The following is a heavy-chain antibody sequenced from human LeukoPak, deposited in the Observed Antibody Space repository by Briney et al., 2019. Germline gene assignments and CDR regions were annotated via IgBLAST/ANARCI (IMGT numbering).Heavy chain of an antibody. J-gene: IGHJ3*02. D-gene: IGHD2-15*01. V-gene: IGHV1-69*05. CDR1: GGTFSSYA. CDR3: AREGGYCSGGSCYLIHAFDI. CDR2: IIPIFGTA. Sequence: GASVKVSCKASGGTFSSYAISWVRQAPGQGLEWMGRIIPIFGTANYAQKFQGRVTITTDESTSTAYMELSSLRSEDTAVYYCAREGGYCSGGSCYLIHAFDIWGQGTMVTVSS.